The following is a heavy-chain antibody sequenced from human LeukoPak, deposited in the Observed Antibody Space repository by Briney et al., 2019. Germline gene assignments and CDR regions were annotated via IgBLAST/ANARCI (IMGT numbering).Heavy chain of an antibody. CDR2: ISSSGTTI. CDR1: GFTLSDHF. CDR3: ARDPNYGSGSGPFDI. Sequence: GGSLRLSRTASGFTLSDHFMTWIRQAPGKGLEWLSYISSSGTTIYYADSVKGRFTISRDNAKNSLYLQMNSLRAEDTAVYYCARDPNYGSGSGPFDIWGQGTMVTVSS. J-gene: IGHJ3*02. V-gene: IGHV3-11*01. D-gene: IGHD3-10*01.